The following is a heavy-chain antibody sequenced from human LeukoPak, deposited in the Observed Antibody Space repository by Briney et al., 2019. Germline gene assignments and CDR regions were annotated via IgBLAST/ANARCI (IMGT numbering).Heavy chain of an antibody. J-gene: IGHJ4*02. CDR1: GYTFTSYA. Sequence: GASVKVSCKASGYTFTSYAMHWVRQAPGQRLEWMGWINAGNGNTRYSQKFQGRVTITRDTSASTAYMEPSSLRSEDTAVYYCARDSKAAAGPPRDAPPRNWGQGTLVTVSS. D-gene: IGHD6-13*01. CDR3: ARDSKAAAGPPRDAPPRN. CDR2: INAGNGNT. V-gene: IGHV1-3*01.